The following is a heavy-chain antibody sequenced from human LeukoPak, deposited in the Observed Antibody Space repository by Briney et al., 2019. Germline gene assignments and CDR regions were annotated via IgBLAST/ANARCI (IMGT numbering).Heavy chain of an antibody. D-gene: IGHD3-10*01. CDR3: ARRALGTYSPIDY. V-gene: IGHV1-2*02. CDR2: INPNSGGT. CDR1: GYIFIDYY. J-gene: IGHJ4*02. Sequence: ASVKVSCRTSGYIFIDYYIQWVRQVPGQGLEWMGWINPNSGGTDHAQKFQGKVTMTRDTSISTAYMELTRLRSDDTAIYYCARRALGTYSPIDYWGQGTLVTVSS.